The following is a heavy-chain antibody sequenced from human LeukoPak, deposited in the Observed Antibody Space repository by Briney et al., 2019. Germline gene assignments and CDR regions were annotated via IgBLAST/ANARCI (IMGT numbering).Heavy chain of an antibody. CDR3: ARYDFWSGYYEYYFDY. Sequence: ASVKVSCKASGYTFTGYYMHWVRQAPGQGLEWMGWINPNSGGTNYAQKFQGRVTMTRDTSISTAYMELSRLRSDDTAMYYCARYDFWSGYYEYYFDYWGQGTLVTVSS. J-gene: IGHJ4*02. V-gene: IGHV1-2*02. CDR2: INPNSGGT. CDR1: GYTFTGYY. D-gene: IGHD3-3*01.